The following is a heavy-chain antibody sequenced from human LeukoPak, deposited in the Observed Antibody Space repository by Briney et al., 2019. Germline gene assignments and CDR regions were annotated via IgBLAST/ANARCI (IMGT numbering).Heavy chain of an antibody. D-gene: IGHD4-17*01. CDR2: ISAYNGNT. V-gene: IGHV1-18*01. Sequence: GASVKVSCKASGYTFTSYGISWVRQAPGQGPEWMGWISAYNGNTNYAQKLQGRVTMTTDTSTSTAYMELRSLRSDDTAVYYCASYDYGDNNWFDPWGQGTLVTVSS. J-gene: IGHJ5*02. CDR1: GYTFTSYG. CDR3: ASYDYGDNNWFDP.